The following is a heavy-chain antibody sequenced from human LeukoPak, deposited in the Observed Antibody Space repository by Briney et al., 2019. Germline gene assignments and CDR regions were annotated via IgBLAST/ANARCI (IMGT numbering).Heavy chain of an antibody. J-gene: IGHJ5*02. D-gene: IGHD6-19*01. CDR3: ARDYDGAVAGPYNWFDP. CDR1: GGSFSGYY. V-gene: IGHV4-34*01. Sequence: SETLSLTCAVYGGSFSGYYWSWIRQPPGKGLEWIGEINHSGSTNYNPSLKSRVTISVDTSKNQFSLKLSSVTAADTAVYYCARDYDGAVAGPYNWFDPWGQGTLVTVSS. CDR2: INHSGST.